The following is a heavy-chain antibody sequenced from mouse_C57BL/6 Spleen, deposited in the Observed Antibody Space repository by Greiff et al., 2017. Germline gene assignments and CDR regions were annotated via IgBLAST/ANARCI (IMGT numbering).Heavy chain of an antibody. CDR1: GFTFSSYA. CDR2: ISDGGSYT. Sequence: EVKLMESGGGLVKPGGSLKLSCAASGFTFSSYAMSWVRQTPEKRLEWVATISDGGSYTYYPDNVKGRFTISRDNAKNNLYLQMSHLKSEDTAMYYCARAITTVVAPWWYFDVWGTGTTVTVSS. J-gene: IGHJ1*03. CDR3: ARAITTVVAPWWYFDV. D-gene: IGHD1-1*01. V-gene: IGHV5-4*03.